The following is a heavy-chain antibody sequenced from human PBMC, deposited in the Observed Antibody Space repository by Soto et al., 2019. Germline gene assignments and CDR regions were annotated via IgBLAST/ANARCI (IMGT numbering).Heavy chain of an antibody. Sequence: QVQLQESGPGLVKPSQTLSLTCTVSGASVNSGPYYWSWIRQHPGKGLEWIGYIYSSGTTSYNPSLESRVTISIDTSKSQVSLILSSVTAADTALYFCARDRDPWGGALNGMDVWGQGTTVTVSS. V-gene: IGHV4-31*03. J-gene: IGHJ6*02. CDR1: GASVNSGPYY. D-gene: IGHD3-10*01. CDR2: IYSSGTT. CDR3: ARDRDPWGGALNGMDV.